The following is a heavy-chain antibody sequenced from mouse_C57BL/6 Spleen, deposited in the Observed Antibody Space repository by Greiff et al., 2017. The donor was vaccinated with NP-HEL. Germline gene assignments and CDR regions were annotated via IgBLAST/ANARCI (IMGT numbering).Heavy chain of an antibody. V-gene: IGHV1-26*01. Sequence: EVQLQQSGPELVKPGASVKISCKASGYTFTDYYMNWVKQSHGKSLEWIGDINPNNGGTSYNQKFKGKATLTVDKSSSTAYIELRSLTSEDSAVYYCARYQGSPYYAMDYWGQGTSVTVSS. CDR3: ARYQGSPYYAMDY. D-gene: IGHD1-1*02. CDR2: INPNNGGT. CDR1: GYTFTDYY. J-gene: IGHJ4*01.